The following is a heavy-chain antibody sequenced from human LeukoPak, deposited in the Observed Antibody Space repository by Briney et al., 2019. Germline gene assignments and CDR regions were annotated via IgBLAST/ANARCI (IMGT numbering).Heavy chain of an antibody. CDR2: ISSSSSYI. D-gene: IGHD6-13*01. CDR3: ARDRSNIAASDGRFDP. V-gene: IGHV3-21*01. CDR1: GFTFSSYS. J-gene: IGHJ5*02. Sequence: GGSLRLSCAASGFTFSSYSMNWVRQAPGKGLEWVSSISSSSSYIYYADSVKGRFTISRDNAKNSLYLQMNSLRAEDTAVYYCARDRSNIAASDGRFDPWGQGTLVTVSS.